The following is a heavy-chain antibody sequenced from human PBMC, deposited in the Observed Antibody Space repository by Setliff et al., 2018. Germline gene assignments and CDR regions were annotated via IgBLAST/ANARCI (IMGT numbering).Heavy chain of an antibody. V-gene: IGHV3-15*01. J-gene: IGHJ4*02. Sequence: GGSLRLSCAASGFTFPNAYMTWVRQAPGKGLEWVARIRSKSDGGTTDYAAPVRGRFTISRDDSKNTLYLQMNSLKTEDTAVYYCTTLYSSSWDPTDGFDYWGQGTLVTVSS. CDR2: IRSKSDGGTT. D-gene: IGHD6-13*01. CDR1: GFTFPNAY. CDR3: TTLYSSSWDPTDGFDY.